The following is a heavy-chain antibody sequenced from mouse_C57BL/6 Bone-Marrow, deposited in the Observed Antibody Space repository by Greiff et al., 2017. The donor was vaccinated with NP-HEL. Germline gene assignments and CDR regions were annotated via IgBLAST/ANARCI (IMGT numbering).Heavy chain of an antibody. D-gene: IGHD1-1*01. CDR2: ISSGGSYT. CDR3: ARRGTTVVALYYGYPYYFDY. Sequence: EVQGVESRGDLVKPGGSLKLSCAASGFTFSSYGMSWVRPTPDKRLEWVATISSGGSYTYYPDSVKGRFTISRDNAKNTLYLQMSSLKSEDTAMYYCARRGTTVVALYYGYPYYFDYWGQGTTLTVSS. V-gene: IGHV5-6*01. CDR1: GFTFSSYG. J-gene: IGHJ2*01.